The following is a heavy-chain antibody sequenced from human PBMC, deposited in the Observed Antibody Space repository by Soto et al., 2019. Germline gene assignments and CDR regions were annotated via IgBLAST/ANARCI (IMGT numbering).Heavy chain of an antibody. J-gene: IGHJ4*02. CDR2: IHPGGGGT. CDR3: ARGHGAYFDS. CDR1: GYTFTNYY. D-gene: IGHD3-16*01. V-gene: IGHV1-46*01. Sequence: QVQLVQSGAEVKKPGASVKVSCKASGYTFTNYYIHWVRQAPGQGLEWMGMIHPGGGGTRYAQKFQGRVTMTRDTSASTVYMEVSSLRSEDTAEYYCARGHGAYFDSWGQGALVTVSS.